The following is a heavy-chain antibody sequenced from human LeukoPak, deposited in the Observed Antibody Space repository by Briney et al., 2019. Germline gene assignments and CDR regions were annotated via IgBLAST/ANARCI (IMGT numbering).Heavy chain of an antibody. V-gene: IGHV4-39*07. CDR1: GGSISSSSYY. J-gene: IGHJ4*02. D-gene: IGHD5-18*01. CDR3: ASSTSKMDTAMVTLGSPPPKTFDY. Sequence: SSETLSLTCTVSGGSISSSSYYWGWIRQPPGKGLEWIGSIYYSGSTYYNPSLKSRVTISVDTSKNQFSLKLSSVTAADTAVYYCASSTSKMDTAMVTLGSPPPKTFDYWGQGTLVTVSS. CDR2: IYYSGST.